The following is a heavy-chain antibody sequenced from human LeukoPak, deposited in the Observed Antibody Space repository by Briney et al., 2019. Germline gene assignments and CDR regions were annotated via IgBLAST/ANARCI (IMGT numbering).Heavy chain of an antibody. Sequence: GGSLRLSCAASGFTFSNYWMSWVRQAPGKGLEWVANIKQDGSDKFYVDSVKGRFTISRDNAKNSLYLQMNSLRAEDTAVYYCARVQAVAGFLDKNPDYWGQGTLVTVSS. CDR2: IKQDGSDK. CDR3: ARVQAVAGFLDKNPDY. D-gene: IGHD6-19*01. J-gene: IGHJ4*02. V-gene: IGHV3-7*01. CDR1: GFTFSNYW.